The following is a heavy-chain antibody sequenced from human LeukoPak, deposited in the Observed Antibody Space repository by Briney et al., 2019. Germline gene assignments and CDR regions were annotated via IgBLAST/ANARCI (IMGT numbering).Heavy chain of an antibody. CDR3: ARDPGHVSGSYIRDY. V-gene: IGHV3-48*01. CDR1: GFTFSSYS. Sequence: GGSLRLSCAASGFTFSSYSMNWVRQAPGKGLECVSYISSSSSTIYYADSVKGRFTISRDNAKNSLYLQMNSLRAEDTAVYYCARDPGHVSGSYIRDYWGQGTLVTVSS. J-gene: IGHJ4*02. CDR2: ISSSSSTI. D-gene: IGHD1-26*01.